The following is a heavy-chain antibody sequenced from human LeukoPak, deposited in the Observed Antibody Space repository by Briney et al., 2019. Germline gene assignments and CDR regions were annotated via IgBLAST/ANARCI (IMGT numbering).Heavy chain of an antibody. V-gene: IGHV3-30-3*01. CDR3: ARGSDFWSGYSDY. CDR1: GFTFSSYV. CDR2: ISYDGNNK. Sequence: GGSLRLSCAASGFTFSSYVIHWVRQAPGKGLEWVAVISYDGNNKYYADSVKGRFTISRDNSKNTLYLQLNSLRADDTAVYYCARGSDFWSGYSDYWGQGTLVTVSS. D-gene: IGHD3-3*01. J-gene: IGHJ4*02.